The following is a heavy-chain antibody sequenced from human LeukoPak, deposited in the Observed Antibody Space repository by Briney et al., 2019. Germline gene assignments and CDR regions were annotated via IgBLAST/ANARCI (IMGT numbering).Heavy chain of an antibody. CDR3: ARAGGSTVSHSDY. V-gene: IGHV3-21*01. J-gene: IGHJ4*02. D-gene: IGHD4-17*01. CDR1: GFTFSSYS. CDR2: ISSSTSYI. Sequence: PGGSLRLSCAASGFTFSSYSMNWIRQAPGKGLEWVSSISSSTSYIYYADSVKGRFTISKDNAKNSLYLQMNSLRAEDTAVYYCARAGGSTVSHSDYWGQGALVTVSS.